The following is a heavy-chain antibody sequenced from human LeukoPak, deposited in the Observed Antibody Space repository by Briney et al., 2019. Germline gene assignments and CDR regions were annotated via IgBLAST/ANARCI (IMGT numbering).Heavy chain of an antibody. CDR1: GVSISSSYW. CDR3: ATAAFYRSDS. D-gene: IGHD6-13*01. J-gene: IGHJ4*02. CDR2: IHHSGRI. Sequence: SGTLSLTCAVSGVSISSSYWWGWVRQPPGKGLEWIGEIHHSGRINYNPSLKSRVTISVDKSKNQFSLSLTSVTAADTAVYYCATAAFYRSDSWGQGTLVTVSS. V-gene: IGHV4-4*02.